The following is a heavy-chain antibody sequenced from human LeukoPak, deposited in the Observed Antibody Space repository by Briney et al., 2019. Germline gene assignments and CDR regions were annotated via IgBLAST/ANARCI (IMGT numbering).Heavy chain of an antibody. J-gene: IGHJ6*02. CDR2: IIPIFGTA. D-gene: IGHD2-2*01. Sequence: SVKVSCKASGGTFSSYAISWVRQAPGQGLEWMGGIIPIFGTANYAQKFQGRVTITADESTSTAYMELSSLRSEDTAVYYCARDGPLQGRYQYYGMDVWGQGTTVTVSS. CDR1: GGTFSSYA. V-gene: IGHV1-69*01. CDR3: ARDGPLQGRYQYYGMDV.